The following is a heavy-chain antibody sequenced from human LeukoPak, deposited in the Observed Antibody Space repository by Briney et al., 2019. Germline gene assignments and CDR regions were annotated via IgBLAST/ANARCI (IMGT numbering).Heavy chain of an antibody. CDR1: GGSISGYF. V-gene: IGHV4-59*08. CDR3: ARYGITIVRGGKYYFDS. Sequence: PSETLSLTCTVSGGSISGYFWSWIRQPPGKGLEWIRYIHYSGSTNYNPSLNSRVTISVDTSKNQFSLRLSSVTAADTAVYYCARYGITIVRGGKYYFDSWGQGTLVTVSS. CDR2: IHYSGST. D-gene: IGHD3-10*01. J-gene: IGHJ4*02.